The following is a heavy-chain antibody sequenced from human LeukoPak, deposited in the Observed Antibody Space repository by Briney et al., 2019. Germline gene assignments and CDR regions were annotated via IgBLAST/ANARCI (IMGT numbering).Heavy chain of an antibody. J-gene: IGHJ6*02. D-gene: IGHD6-19*01. CDR2: IYYSGSP. Sequence: SETLSLTCTVSGVSISAYCWSWIRQPPGKGLEWIGYIYYSGSPNYNPSLKSRITISIHTSKKHFSLKLSSVTAADTAVYYCARSKAVAGIVSDYYYYAMDVWGQGTTVTVSS. CDR3: ARSKAVAGIVSDYYYYAMDV. V-gene: IGHV4-59*08. CDR1: GVSISAYC.